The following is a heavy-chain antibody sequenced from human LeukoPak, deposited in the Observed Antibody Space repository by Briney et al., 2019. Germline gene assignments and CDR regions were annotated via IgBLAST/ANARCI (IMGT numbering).Heavy chain of an antibody. CDR1: GFTFSSYA. CDR2: ISGSGGST. V-gene: IGHV3-23*01. D-gene: IGHD2-2*02. Sequence: GGSLRLSCAASGFTFSSYAMSWVRQAPGKGLEWVSAISGSGGSTYYADSVKGRFTISRDNSKNTLYLQMNSLRAEDTAVYYCAKDFTHKYCSSISCYTDNYWGQGTLVTVSS. J-gene: IGHJ4*02. CDR3: AKDFTHKYCSSISCYTDNY.